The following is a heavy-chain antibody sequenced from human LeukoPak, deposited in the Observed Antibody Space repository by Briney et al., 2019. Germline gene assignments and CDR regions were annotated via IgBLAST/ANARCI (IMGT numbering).Heavy chain of an antibody. CDR1: GGTFSSYA. CDR2: ISAYNGNT. V-gene: IGHV1-18*01. Sequence: GASVKVSCKASGGTFSSYAISWVRQAPGQGLEWMGWISAYNGNTHYAQKLQGRVTMTTDTSTSTAYMELRSLRSDDTAVYYCAREGLDRVGFDYWGQGTLVTVSS. D-gene: IGHD3-22*01. J-gene: IGHJ4*02. CDR3: AREGLDRVGFDY.